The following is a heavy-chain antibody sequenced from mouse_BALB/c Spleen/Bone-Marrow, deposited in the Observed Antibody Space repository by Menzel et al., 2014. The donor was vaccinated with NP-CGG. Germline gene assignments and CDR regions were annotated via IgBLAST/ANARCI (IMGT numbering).Heavy chain of an antibody. V-gene: IGHV1-26*01. Sequence: EVQLQESGPELVKPGASMKISCKASGYSFTGYTMNWVKQSHGKNLEWIGLINPYNGGTSYNQKFKGKATLTVDKSSSTAYMELLSLTSEDSAVYYCARNNDYDEEDYAMDYWGQGTSVTVSS. CDR1: GYSFTGYT. J-gene: IGHJ4*01. CDR3: ARNNDYDEEDYAMDY. D-gene: IGHD2-4*01. CDR2: INPYNGGT.